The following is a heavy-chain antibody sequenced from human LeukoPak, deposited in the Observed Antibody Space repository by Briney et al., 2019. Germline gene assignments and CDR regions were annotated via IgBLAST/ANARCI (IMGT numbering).Heavy chain of an antibody. Sequence: PGGSLRLSCAASGFTFSSYSMNWVRQAPGKGLEWVSSISSSSSYIYYADSVKGRFTISRDNAKNSLYLQMNSLRAEDTAVYYCARAASMVRGVIIYWGQGTLVTVSS. CDR2: ISSSSSYI. V-gene: IGHV3-21*01. CDR3: ARAASMVRGVIIY. CDR1: GFTFSSYS. J-gene: IGHJ4*02. D-gene: IGHD3-10*01.